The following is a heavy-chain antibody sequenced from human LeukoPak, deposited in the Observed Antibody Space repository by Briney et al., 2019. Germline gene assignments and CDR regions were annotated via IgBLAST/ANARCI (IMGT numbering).Heavy chain of an antibody. CDR1: GFTFSNYW. Sequence: GGSLRLSCVASGFTFSNYWMLWVRQAPGKGLMWVSLISTDGKSTRYAESVRGRFTISRDNAKNALYLQMDILRVEDTALYFCVRDYQFIQEVWGQGTTVTVSS. CDR2: ISTDGKST. V-gene: IGHV3-74*01. CDR3: VRDYQFIQEV. D-gene: IGHD2-2*01. J-gene: IGHJ6*02.